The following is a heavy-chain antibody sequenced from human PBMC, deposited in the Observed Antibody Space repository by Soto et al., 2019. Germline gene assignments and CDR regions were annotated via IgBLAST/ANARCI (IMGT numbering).Heavy chain of an antibody. CDR1: GFTFSSYA. CDR2: ISGSGGST. V-gene: IGHV3-23*01. D-gene: IGHD6-19*01. CDR3: AKDPLLYSSGWNRDIDY. Sequence: GGSLRLSCAASGFTFSSYAMSWVRQAPGKGLEWVSAISGSGGSTYYADSVKGQFTISRDNSKNTLYLQMNSLRAEDTAVYYCAKDPLLYSSGWNRDIDYWGQGTLVTVSS. J-gene: IGHJ4*02.